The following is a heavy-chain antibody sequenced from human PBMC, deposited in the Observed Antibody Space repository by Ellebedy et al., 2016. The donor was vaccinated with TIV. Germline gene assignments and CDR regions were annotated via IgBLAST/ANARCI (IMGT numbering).Heavy chain of an antibody. D-gene: IGHD3-10*01. CDR1: GGSISSYY. Sequence: SETLSLXXTVSGGSISSYYWSWIRQPPGKGLEWIGYIYYSGSTNYNPSLKSRVTISVDTSKNQFSLKLSSVTAADTAVYYCARADITMVRGVDYWGQGTLVTVSS. CDR2: IYYSGST. J-gene: IGHJ4*02. V-gene: IGHV4-59*01. CDR3: ARADITMVRGVDY.